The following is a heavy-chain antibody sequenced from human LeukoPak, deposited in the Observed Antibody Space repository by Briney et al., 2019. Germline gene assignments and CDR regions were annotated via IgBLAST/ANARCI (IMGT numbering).Heavy chain of an antibody. J-gene: IGHJ3*02. CDR1: GFTFSSYS. V-gene: IGHV3-21*01. CDR2: ISSSSSYI. CDR3: ARAKRNGFDI. Sequence: GGSLRLSCAASGFTFSSYSMNWVRQAPGKGLEWVSSISSSSSYIYYADSVKGRFTISRDNAKNTLYLQMNSLRAEDTAVYYCARAKRNGFDIWGQGTMVTVSS.